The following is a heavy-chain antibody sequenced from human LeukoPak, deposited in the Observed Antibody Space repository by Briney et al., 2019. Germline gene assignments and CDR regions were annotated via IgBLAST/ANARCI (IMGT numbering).Heavy chain of an antibody. CDR2: IKQDGSEK. CDR3: ARDKRSAEDYSPSNY. D-gene: IGHD4-11*01. J-gene: IGHJ4*02. V-gene: IGHV3-7*01. Sequence: GGSLRLSCAASGLTFSSYWMSWVRQAPGKGLEWVANIKQDGSEKYYVDSVKGRFTISRDNAKNSLYLQMNSLRAEDTAVYYCARDKRSAEDYSPSNYWGQGTLVTVSS. CDR1: GLTFSSYW.